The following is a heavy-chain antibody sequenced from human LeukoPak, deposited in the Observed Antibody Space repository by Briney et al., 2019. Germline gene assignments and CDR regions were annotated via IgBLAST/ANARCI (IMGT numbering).Heavy chain of an antibody. Sequence: SQTLSLTCTVSGGSISSGSYYWSWIRQPAGKGLEWIGRIYTSGSTNYNPSLKSRVTISVDTSKNQFSLKLSSVTAADTAVYYCARDSVSMITFGGVIPRPFDYWGQGTLVTVSS. V-gene: IGHV4-61*02. CDR1: GGSISSGSYY. D-gene: IGHD3-16*02. CDR2: IYTSGST. J-gene: IGHJ4*02. CDR3: ARDSVSMITFGGVIPRPFDY.